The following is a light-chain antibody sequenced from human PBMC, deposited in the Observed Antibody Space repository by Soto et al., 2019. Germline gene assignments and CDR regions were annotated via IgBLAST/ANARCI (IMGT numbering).Light chain of an antibody. CDR3: QQRGNWPWT. Sequence: EIVLTQSPATLSLSPGDRATLSCRASQSVSNHLAWYQQKPGQAPRLLIYDASNRATGIPARFSGSGSGTTDFTLTISSLEPEDFAVYYCQQRGNWPWTFGQGTKLEIK. CDR1: QSVSNH. J-gene: IGKJ2*01. CDR2: DAS. V-gene: IGKV3-11*01.